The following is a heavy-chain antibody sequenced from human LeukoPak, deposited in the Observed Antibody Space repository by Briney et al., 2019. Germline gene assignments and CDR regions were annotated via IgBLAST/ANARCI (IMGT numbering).Heavy chain of an antibody. J-gene: IGHJ6*02. CDR2: ISAYNGNT. V-gene: IGHV1-18*01. D-gene: IGHD2-15*01. CDR1: GYTFTSYG. Sequence: ASVKVSCKASGYTFTSYGISWVRQAPGQGLEWMGWISAYNGNTNYAQKLQGRVTMTTDTSTSTAYMELRSLRSDDTAVYYCAREWRHSHYYYYGMDVWGQGTTVTVSS. CDR3: AREWRHSHYYYYGMDV.